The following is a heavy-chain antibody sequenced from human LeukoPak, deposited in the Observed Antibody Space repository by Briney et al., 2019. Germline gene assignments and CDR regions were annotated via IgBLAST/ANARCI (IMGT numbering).Heavy chain of an antibody. V-gene: IGHV1-69*05. CDR3: AREADGSGSYYPYYYYMDV. J-gene: IGHJ6*03. Sequence: GASVKVSCKASGGTFRSYAISWVRQAPGQGLEWMGGIIPIFGTANYAQKFQGRVTITTDESTSTAYMELSSLRSEDTAVYYCAREADGSGSYYPYYYYMDVWGKGTTVTVSS. D-gene: IGHD3-10*01. CDR1: GGTFRSYA. CDR2: IIPIFGTA.